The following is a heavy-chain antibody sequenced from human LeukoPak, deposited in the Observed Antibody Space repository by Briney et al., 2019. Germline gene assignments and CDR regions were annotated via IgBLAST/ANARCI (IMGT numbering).Heavy chain of an antibody. Sequence: SETLSLTCTVPGGSISSSRYYWGWIRQPPGKGLEWIGSIYYSGSPSYNPSLKSPVTISVDTSKTQFSLKLTSVTAADTAVYYCARLYSSGYQPHTTYFDYWGQGTLVTVSS. CDR2: IYYSGSP. J-gene: IGHJ4*02. CDR3: ARLYSSGYQPHTTYFDY. V-gene: IGHV4-39*01. CDR1: GGSISSSRYY. D-gene: IGHD3-22*01.